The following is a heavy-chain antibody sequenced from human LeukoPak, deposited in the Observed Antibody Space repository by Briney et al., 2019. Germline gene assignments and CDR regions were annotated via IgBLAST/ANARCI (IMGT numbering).Heavy chain of an antibody. D-gene: IGHD2-15*01. CDR2: INSGGSTT. CDR1: GFNFGKYA. Sequence: PGGSLRLSCVASGFNFGKYAMQWVRQAPGKGPEWVSYINSGGSTTYYIDSMKGRITISRDNAKNSLYLEMNSLRAEDTAVYYCARGADIGYYYYYMDVWGKGTTVTVSS. CDR3: ARGADIGYYYYYMDV. J-gene: IGHJ6*03. V-gene: IGHV3-48*01.